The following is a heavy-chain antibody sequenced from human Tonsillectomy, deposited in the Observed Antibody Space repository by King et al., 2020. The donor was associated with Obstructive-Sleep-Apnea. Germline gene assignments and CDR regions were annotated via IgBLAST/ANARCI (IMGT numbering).Heavy chain of an antibody. CDR1: GYTFTGYY. Sequence: QLVQSGAEVKKPGASVKVSCKASGYTFTGYYMHWVRQAPGQGLEWLGWINPNSGVTTYAQKFQGRVTMTRDTSISTAYMELSSLRSDDTAVYYCATVAVSTAIFYFDYWGQGTLVTVSS. V-gene: IGHV1-2*02. J-gene: IGHJ4*02. D-gene: IGHD3-3*01. CDR2: INPNSGVT. CDR3: ATVAVSTAIFYFDY.